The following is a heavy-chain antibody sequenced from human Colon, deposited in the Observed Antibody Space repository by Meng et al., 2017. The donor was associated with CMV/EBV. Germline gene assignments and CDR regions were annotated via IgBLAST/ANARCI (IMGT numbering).Heavy chain of an antibody. CDR1: GYTFIKQE. Sequence: SGYTFIKQEIGWGRQAPGQGLEWMGWMNSNTGNTGYAQKFQGRVTMTRDTSTSTAYMELSSLRSDDTAIYYCARGSGSDGRDWFDPWGQGTLVTVSS. CDR3: ARGSGSDGRDWFDP. D-gene: IGHD1-26*01. V-gene: IGHV1-8*01. CDR2: MNSNTGNT. J-gene: IGHJ5*02.